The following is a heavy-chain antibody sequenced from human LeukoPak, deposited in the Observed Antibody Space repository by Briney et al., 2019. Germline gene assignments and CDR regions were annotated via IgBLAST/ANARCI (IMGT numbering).Heavy chain of an antibody. D-gene: IGHD3-16*02. CDR3: ARAIYYDYVWGSYRSKFWDGEGDWFDP. CDR1: GFTFSSYS. J-gene: IGHJ5*02. Sequence: GGSLRLSCAASGFTFSSYSMNWVRQAPGKGLEWVSYISSSGSTIYYADSVKGRFTISRDNAKNSLYLQMNSLRAEDTAVYYCARAIYYDYVWGSYRSKFWDGEGDWFDPWGQGTLVTVSS. CDR2: ISSSGSTI. V-gene: IGHV3-48*04.